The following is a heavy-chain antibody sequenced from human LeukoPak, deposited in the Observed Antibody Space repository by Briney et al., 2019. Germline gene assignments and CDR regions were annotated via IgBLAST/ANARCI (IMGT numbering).Heavy chain of an antibody. J-gene: IGHJ4*02. V-gene: IGHV4-4*02. CDR1: GGSISSSNW. CDR2: IYHSGST. CDR3: ARTANDYVWGSYRLDY. D-gene: IGHD3-16*02. Sequence: PSETLSLTCAVSGGSISSSNWWSWVRQPPGKGLEWIGEIYHSGSTNYNPSLKSRVTISVDKSKNQFSLKLSSVTAADTAVYYCARTANDYVWGSYRLDYWGQGTLVTVSS.